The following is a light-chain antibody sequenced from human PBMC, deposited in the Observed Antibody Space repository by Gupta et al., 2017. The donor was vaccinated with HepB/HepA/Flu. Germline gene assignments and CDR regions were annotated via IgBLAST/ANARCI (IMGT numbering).Light chain of an antibody. CDR2: NVS. J-gene: IGLJ2*01. V-gene: IGLV2-14*01. Sequence: QSALTQPASVSGSPGQSITISCTATSSDVCDYKSVSWYQQHQGKAPKLLISNVSNRPSGVSNRFSGSKSGNTASLTISGLQAEDEADYYCSSFTYTMTLVVFGGGTKVTVL. CDR3: SSFTYTMTLVV. CDR1: SSDVCDYKS.